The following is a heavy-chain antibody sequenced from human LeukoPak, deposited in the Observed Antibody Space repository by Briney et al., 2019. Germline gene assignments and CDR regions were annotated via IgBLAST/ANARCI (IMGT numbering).Heavy chain of an antibody. V-gene: IGHV3-23*01. Sequence: HPGGSLRLSCAASGFTFSSYAMSWVRQAPGKGLEWVSAISGSGGSTYYADSVKGRFTISRDNSKNTRYLQMNSLRAEDTAVYYCAKDQQQLDPFGFDYWGQGTLVTVSS. J-gene: IGHJ4*02. CDR2: ISGSGGST. D-gene: IGHD6-13*01. CDR3: AKDQQQLDPFGFDY. CDR1: GFTFSSYA.